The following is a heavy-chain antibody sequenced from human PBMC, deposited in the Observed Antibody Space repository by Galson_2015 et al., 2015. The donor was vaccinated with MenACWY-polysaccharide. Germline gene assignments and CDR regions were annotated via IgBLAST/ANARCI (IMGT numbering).Heavy chain of an antibody. CDR2: IYYSGST. CDR3: ARSGTSTSWLHYYYGMDV. D-gene: IGHD2-2*01. V-gene: IGHV4-59*01. CDR1: GAYITSYY. J-gene: IGHJ6*02. Sequence: SETLSLTCTVSGAYITSYYWNWIRQPPGKGLEWIGYIYYSGSTNYNPSLKSRVTMSLDISKNQFSLKLSSVTAADTAVYYCARSGTSTSWLHYYYGMDVWGQGTTVTVSS.